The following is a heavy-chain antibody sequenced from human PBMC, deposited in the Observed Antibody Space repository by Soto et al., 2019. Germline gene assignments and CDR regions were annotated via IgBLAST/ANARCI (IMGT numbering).Heavy chain of an antibody. CDR3: ARGKLRYFDWSYGGFDY. D-gene: IGHD3-9*01. Sequence: SETLSLTCAVYGGSFSGYYWSWIRQPPGKGLEWIGEINHSGSTNYNPSLKSRVTISVDTSKNQFSLKLSPVTAADTAVYYCARGKLRYFDWSYGGFDYWGQGTLVTVSS. CDR1: GGSFSGYY. V-gene: IGHV4-34*01. J-gene: IGHJ4*02. CDR2: INHSGST.